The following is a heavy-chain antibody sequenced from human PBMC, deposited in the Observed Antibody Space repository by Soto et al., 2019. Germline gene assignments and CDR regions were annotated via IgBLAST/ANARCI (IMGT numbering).Heavy chain of an antibody. Sequence: QVQLVESGGGVVQPGRSLRLSCAASGFTFSSYGMHWVRQAPGKGLEWVAVISYDGSNKDYADSVKGRFTISRDNSKNTLYLQMNSLRAEDTAVYYCAKEKGYYDSSGYYYRSGGADYWGQGTLVTVSS. CDR2: ISYDGSNK. D-gene: IGHD3-22*01. J-gene: IGHJ4*02. CDR1: GFTFSSYG. CDR3: AKEKGYYDSSGYYYRSGGADY. V-gene: IGHV3-30*18.